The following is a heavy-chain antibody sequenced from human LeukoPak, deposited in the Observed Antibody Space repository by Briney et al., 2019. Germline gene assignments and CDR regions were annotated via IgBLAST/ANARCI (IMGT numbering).Heavy chain of an antibody. CDR1: GYTFTSYG. D-gene: IGHD3-3*01. V-gene: IGHV1-18*01. CDR3: ARDPPYYDFWSGFDY. CDR2: ISAYNGNT. Sequence: GASVKVSCKASGYTFTSYGISWVRQAPGQGLEWMGWISAYNGNTNYAQKLQGRVTMTTDTSTSTAYLELRSLRSDDTAVYYCARDPPYYDFWSGFDYWGQGTLVTVSS. J-gene: IGHJ4*02.